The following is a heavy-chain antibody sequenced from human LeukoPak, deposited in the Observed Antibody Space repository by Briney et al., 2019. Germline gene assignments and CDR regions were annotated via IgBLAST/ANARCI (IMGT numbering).Heavy chain of an antibody. V-gene: IGHV3-30-3*01. CDR3: ARAPETSYDFWSGYEYYFDY. D-gene: IGHD3-3*01. CDR2: ISYDGSNK. CDR1: RFTFSSYA. Sequence: PGGSLRLSCAASRFTFSSYAMHWVRQAPGKGLEWVAVISYDGSNKYYADSVKGRFTISRDNSKNTLYLQMNSLRAEDTAVYYCARAPETSYDFWSGYEYYFDYWGQGTLVTVSS. J-gene: IGHJ4*02.